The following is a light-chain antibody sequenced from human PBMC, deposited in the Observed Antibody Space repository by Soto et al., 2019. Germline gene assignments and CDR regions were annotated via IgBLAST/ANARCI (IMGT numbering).Light chain of an antibody. CDR3: QQYDNLLFT. V-gene: IGKV1-33*01. J-gene: IGKJ3*01. Sequence: DIQMTQSPSSLSASVGDRVTITCQASQDISNYLNWYQQKPGKAPKLLIYDASNLETGVPSRFSGSGSGTDFTFTISSLRPEDIATYYCQQYDNLLFTFGPGTKVDIK. CDR2: DAS. CDR1: QDISNY.